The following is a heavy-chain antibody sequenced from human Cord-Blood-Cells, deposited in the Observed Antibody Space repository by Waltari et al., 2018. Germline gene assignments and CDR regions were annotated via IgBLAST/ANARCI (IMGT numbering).Heavy chain of an antibody. J-gene: IGHJ4*02. CDR2: IYYSGST. CDR1: GGSLSSSSSY. CDR3: ARRLATIFGVVIGFDY. Sequence: QLQLQESGPGLVKPSETLSLTCPFSGGSLSSSSSYWGWIRQPPGKGLEWIGSIYYSGSTYYNPSLKSRVTISVDTSKNQFSLKLSSVTAADTAVYYCARRLATIFGVVIGFDYWGQGTLVTVSS. V-gene: IGHV4-39*01. D-gene: IGHD3-3*01.